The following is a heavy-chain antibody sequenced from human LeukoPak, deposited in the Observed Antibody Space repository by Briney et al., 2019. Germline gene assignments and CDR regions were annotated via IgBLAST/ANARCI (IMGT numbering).Heavy chain of an antibody. CDR1: GGSISSGDYY. Sequence: SETLSLTCTVSGGSISSGDYYWSWIRQPPGKGLEWIGYIYYSGSTYYNPSLKSRVTISVDTSKNQFSLKLSSVTAADTAVYYCARVKGTQLWLQVFDYWGQGTLVTVSS. CDR2: IYYSGST. V-gene: IGHV4-30-4*01. J-gene: IGHJ4*02. D-gene: IGHD5-18*01. CDR3: ARVKGTQLWLQVFDY.